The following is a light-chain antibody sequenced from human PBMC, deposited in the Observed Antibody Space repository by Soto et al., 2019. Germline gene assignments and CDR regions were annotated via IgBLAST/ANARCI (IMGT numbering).Light chain of an antibody. Sequence: EIVVTQSPATLFLSPGEKAAPSCRASQSVSGNLAWDQQTPGQAPRLLIYGASTRATGIPARFSGSGFGTEFTLTISSLKSEDFAVYYCQQYNYRPPAFGQGTRLEIK. CDR3: QQYNYRPPA. CDR2: GAS. J-gene: IGKJ5*01. CDR1: QSVSGN. V-gene: IGKV3-15*01.